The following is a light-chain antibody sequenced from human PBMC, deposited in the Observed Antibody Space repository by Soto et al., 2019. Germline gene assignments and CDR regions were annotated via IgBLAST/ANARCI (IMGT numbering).Light chain of an antibody. J-gene: IGKJ3*01. CDR3: QQRSNWPPLFT. CDR2: DAS. CDR1: QSVSSY. Sequence: EIVLTQSPATLSLSPGERATLSCRASQSVSSYLAWYQQNPGPAPRLLIYDASNRPTVIPARFSGSGSGPDFTFTISSLVPEDFAVYYCQQRSNWPPLFTFGPGTKVDIK. V-gene: IGKV3-11*01.